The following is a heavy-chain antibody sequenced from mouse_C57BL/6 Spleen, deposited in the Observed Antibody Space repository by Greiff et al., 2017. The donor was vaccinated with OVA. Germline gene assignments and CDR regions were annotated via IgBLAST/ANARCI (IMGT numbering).Heavy chain of an antibody. CDR2: LAPETGGT. V-gene: IGHV1-15*01. CDR1: GYTFPDYA. J-gene: IGHJ2*01. Sequence: QVQLQQSGAELVRPGASVTLSCKASGYTFPDYAMHWVKQTPVHGLAWIGALAPETGGTAYNQKFKGKAILTADKDSSTAYMELRSLTSEDSAVYYCTRWAYWGQGTTRTVSS. CDR3: TRWAY.